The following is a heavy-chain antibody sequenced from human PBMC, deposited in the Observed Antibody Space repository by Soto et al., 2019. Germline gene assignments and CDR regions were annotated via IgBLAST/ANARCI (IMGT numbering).Heavy chain of an antibody. CDR1: GFTVSSNY. D-gene: IGHD3-22*01. CDR2: IYSDAGGGST. Sequence: EVQLVESGGDLVQPGGSLRLSCAASGFTVSSNYMRWVRQAPGKGLEWVSAIYSDAGGGSTYYADSVKGRFTISRDNCRNILYLQMSSLRDDDTAVYYCARRYYYDGSGYLRWGDNWGQGTLVTVSS. V-gene: IGHV3-66*04. CDR3: ARRYYYDGSGYLRWGDN. J-gene: IGHJ4*02.